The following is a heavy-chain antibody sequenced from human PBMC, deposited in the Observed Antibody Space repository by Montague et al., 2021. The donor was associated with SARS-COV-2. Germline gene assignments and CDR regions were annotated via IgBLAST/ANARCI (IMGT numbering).Heavy chain of an antibody. D-gene: IGHD6-13*01. V-gene: IGHV3-30-3*01. CDR3: AREQPHYDAFDI. CDR1: GFTFSSYA. CDR2: ISYDGSNK. Sequence: SLGLSCAASGFTFSSYAMHWVRQAPGKGLEWVAVISYDGSNKYYADSVRGRFTISRDNSKNTLYLQMNSLRAEDTAVYYCAREQPHYDAFDIWGQGTMVTVSS. J-gene: IGHJ3*02.